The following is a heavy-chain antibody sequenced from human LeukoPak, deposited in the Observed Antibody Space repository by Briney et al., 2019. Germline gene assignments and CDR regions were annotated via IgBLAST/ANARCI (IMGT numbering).Heavy chain of an antibody. Sequence: SETLSLTCTVSGGSITDYYWGWIRQPPGKGLEWIGYDYYSGSSNYNPSLKSRVTMSADRSQNQFSLSLTSVTGADAAVYYCAREYCTSSRCYKEGFDYWGQGTLVIVSS. CDR2: DYYSGSS. V-gene: IGHV4-59*12. D-gene: IGHD2-2*02. J-gene: IGHJ4*02. CDR1: GGSITDYY. CDR3: AREYCTSSRCYKEGFDY.